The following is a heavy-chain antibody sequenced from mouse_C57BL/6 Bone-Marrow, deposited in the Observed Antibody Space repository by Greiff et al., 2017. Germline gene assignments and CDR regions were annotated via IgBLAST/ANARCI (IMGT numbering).Heavy chain of an antibody. CDR1: GYTFTDYN. CDR2: INPNNGGT. CDR3: ASADYYGSSPFAY. D-gene: IGHD1-1*01. Sequence: VHVKQSGPELVKPGASVKIPCKASGYTFTDYNMDWVKQSHGKSLEWIGDINPNNGGTIYNQKFKGKATLTVDKSSSTAYMELRSLTSEDTAVYYCASADYYGSSPFAYWGQGTLVTVSA. V-gene: IGHV1-18*01. J-gene: IGHJ3*01.